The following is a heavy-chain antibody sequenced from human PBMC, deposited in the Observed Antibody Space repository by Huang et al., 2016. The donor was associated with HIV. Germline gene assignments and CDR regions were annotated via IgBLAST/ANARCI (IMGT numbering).Heavy chain of an antibody. Sequence: QVHLVESGGGVVQPGRSLRLSCAASGFTFSGYGMHWVRQAPGKGLAWVAVITFDGKNKYYADSVRGRFTVSRDNSQNTVSLQMNTLRAEDTAVYYCAKDNDLYYFDYWGQGTLVTVSS. V-gene: IGHV3-30*18. CDR3: AKDNDLYYFDY. J-gene: IGHJ4*02. CDR2: ITFDGKNK. CDR1: GFTFSGYG. D-gene: IGHD1-1*01.